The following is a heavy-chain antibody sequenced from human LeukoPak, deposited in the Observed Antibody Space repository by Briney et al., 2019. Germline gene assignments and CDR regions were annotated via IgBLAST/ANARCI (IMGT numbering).Heavy chain of an antibody. CDR3: ARGGIVLMVYAPYFDY. D-gene: IGHD2-8*01. J-gene: IGHJ4*02. CDR2: IYPGDSDT. Sequence: KRGXSLQISCKGSGSIFTSYWIGWVRQLPGKGLEWMGIIYPGDSDTRYSPSYQGQVTISADKSISTAYLQWSSLKASDTAMYYCARGGIVLMVYAPYFDYWGQGTLVTVSS. CDR1: GSIFTSYW. V-gene: IGHV5-51*01.